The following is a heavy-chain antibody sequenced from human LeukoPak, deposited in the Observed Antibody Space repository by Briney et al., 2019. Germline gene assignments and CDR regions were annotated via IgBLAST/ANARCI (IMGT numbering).Heavy chain of an antibody. CDR1: GYTFTGYY. CDR3: ARAVTEVRDGYNLYYFDY. D-gene: IGHD5-24*01. CDR2: INPNSGGT. Sequence: ASVKVSCKASGYTFTGYYMHWVRQAPGQGLEWMGWINPNSGGTYYAQKFQGRVTITADESTSTAYMELSSLRSEDTAVYYCARAVTEVRDGYNLYYFDYWGQGTLVTVSS. J-gene: IGHJ4*02. V-gene: IGHV1-2*02.